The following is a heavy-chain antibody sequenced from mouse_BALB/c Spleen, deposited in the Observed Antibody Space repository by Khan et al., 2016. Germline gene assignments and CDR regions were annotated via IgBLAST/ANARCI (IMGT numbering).Heavy chain of an antibody. CDR2: ITYSGST. V-gene: IGHV3-2*02. J-gene: IGHJ2*01. Sequence: EVQLQESGPGLVKPSQSLSLTCTVTGYSITSDYAWNWIRQFPGNKLEWMGYITYSGSTSYNPSLKSRLSITRDTSKNQFFLQLNSVTTEDTATYDVARFDYDRGYFDYWGQGTTLTVSS. CDR3: ARFDYDRGYFDY. CDR1: GYSITSDYA. D-gene: IGHD2-4*01.